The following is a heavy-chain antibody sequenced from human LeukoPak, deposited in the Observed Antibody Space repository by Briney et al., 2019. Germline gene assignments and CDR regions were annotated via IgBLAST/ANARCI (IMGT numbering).Heavy chain of an antibody. D-gene: IGHD3-9*01. CDR2: INHSGST. CDR3: ARGSRLTGAFDI. V-gene: IGHV4-34*01. J-gene: IGHJ3*02. Sequence: SETLSLTCAVYGGSFSGYYWSWIRPSPGKGLEWIGEINHSGSTNSNPSLKSRVTISVDTSKNLFSLKLSSVTAADTAVYYCARGSRLTGAFDIWGQGTMVTVSS. CDR1: GGSFSGYY.